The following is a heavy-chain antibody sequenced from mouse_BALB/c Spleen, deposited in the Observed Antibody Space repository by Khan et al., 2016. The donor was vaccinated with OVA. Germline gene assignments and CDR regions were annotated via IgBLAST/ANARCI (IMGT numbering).Heavy chain of an antibody. Sequence: QVQLQQSGAELARPGASVKLSCKSSGYTFTSYWMQWVKQRPGQGLEWIGSIYPGDGDTRYSQKFKGKATLTADKSSSTAYMQLSSLASEDSAVYYCASYRYDYFDYWGQGTTLTGSS. CDR3: ASYRYDYFDY. CDR1: GYTFTSYW. J-gene: IGHJ2*01. V-gene: IGHV1-87*01. CDR2: IYPGDGDT. D-gene: IGHD2-14*01.